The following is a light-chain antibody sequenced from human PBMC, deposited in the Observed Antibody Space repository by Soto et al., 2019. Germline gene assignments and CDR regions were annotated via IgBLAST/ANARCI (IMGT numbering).Light chain of an antibody. CDR2: DAS. CDR1: QNINNY. CDR3: QQYENLPT. J-gene: IGKJ5*01. V-gene: IGKV1-33*01. Sequence: SSVSASIGDRGTITCQASQNINNYLNWYQQKPGRAPKLLIYDASNLEAGVPSRFRGSGSGTDFTFTISRLQPEDIATYYCQQYENLPTFGQGRLLEVK.